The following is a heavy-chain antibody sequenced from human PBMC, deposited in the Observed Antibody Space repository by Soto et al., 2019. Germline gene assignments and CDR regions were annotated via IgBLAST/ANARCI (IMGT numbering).Heavy chain of an antibody. Sequence: XTLSITCTVSGASFSNTDYFWGWVRLPRGKGLEWVGSVRYGGTTYYIPSLKSRVTMSVDTSKNQVSLNLRSVTAAETAIYFCGRHRRETGTYAQPLDPWGQGILVTVSS. J-gene: IGHJ5*02. V-gene: IGHV4-39*01. CDR3: GRHRRETGTYAQPLDP. D-gene: IGHD1-1*01. CDR2: VRYGGTT. CDR1: GASFSNTDYF.